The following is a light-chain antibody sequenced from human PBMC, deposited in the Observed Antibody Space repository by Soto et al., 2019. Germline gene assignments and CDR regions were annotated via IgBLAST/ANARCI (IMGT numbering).Light chain of an antibody. CDR2: KAS. V-gene: IGKV1-5*03. J-gene: IGKJ4*01. CDR1: QSISSW. Sequence: DIPMTQSPSTLSASVGDRVTITCRASQSISSWLAWYQQKPGKAPKLLIYKASSLESGVPSRFSGSGSGTEFTLAISSLQTDDFATYSCQQYNSFSFTFGGGTKVEIK. CDR3: QQYNSFSFT.